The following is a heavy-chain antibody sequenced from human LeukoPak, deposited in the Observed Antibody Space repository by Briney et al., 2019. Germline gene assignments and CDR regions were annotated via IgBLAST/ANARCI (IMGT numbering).Heavy chain of an antibody. CDR2: ISVSGGTT. CDR1: GFTFSSYG. V-gene: IGHV3-23*01. J-gene: IGHJ4*02. D-gene: IGHD3-10*01. Sequence: GGSLRLSCAASGFTFSSYGMSWVRQARGKGLQWVSGISVSGGTTHYADSVKGRFTISRDNSKHTLYLQMNSLRAEDTALYYCTKGFYDSGSSLSALDHWGQGTLVTVSS. CDR3: TKGFYDSGSSLSALDH.